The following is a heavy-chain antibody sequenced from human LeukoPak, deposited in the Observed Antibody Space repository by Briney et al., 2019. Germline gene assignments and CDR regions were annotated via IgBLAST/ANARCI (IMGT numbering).Heavy chain of an antibody. Sequence: GGSLRLSCAASGFTFSSYAMHWVRQAPGKGLEWVAVISYDGSNKYYADSVKGRFTISRDNSKNTLYLQMNSLRAEDTAVYYCARLGAVAGTGFDYGGQGTLVTVSS. CDR2: ISYDGSNK. V-gene: IGHV3-30-3*01. CDR1: GFTFSSYA. CDR3: ARLGAVAGTGFDY. D-gene: IGHD6-19*01. J-gene: IGHJ4*02.